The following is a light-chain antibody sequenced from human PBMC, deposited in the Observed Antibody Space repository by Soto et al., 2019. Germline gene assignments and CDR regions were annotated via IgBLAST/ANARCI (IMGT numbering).Light chain of an antibody. Sequence: QSVLTQPPSVSGAPGQRVTISCTGSSSNIGAGYDVHWYQQLPGTAPKLLIYGNSNRPSGVPDRFSGSKSGTSASLAITGLQAEDEAYYYCQSYDSSLSGYVFGTGTKVT. CDR1: SSNIGAGYD. CDR3: QSYDSSLSGYV. J-gene: IGLJ1*01. V-gene: IGLV1-40*01. CDR2: GNS.